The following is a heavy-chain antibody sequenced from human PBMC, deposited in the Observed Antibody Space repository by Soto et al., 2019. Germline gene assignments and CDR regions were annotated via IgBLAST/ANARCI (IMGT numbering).Heavy chain of an antibody. J-gene: IGHJ5*02. CDR2: IKPDGSEK. D-gene: IGHD3-10*01. Sequence: EVRLVESGGGFVQPGGSLRLSCVASGFTFTNYWVTWVRQAPGKGLEWVANIKPDGSEKYYVDSVKGRFTISRDDAKNSLYLQLNSLRADDTAVYYCARDFGNPKGRLDPWGQGTLVTVSS. CDR3: ARDFGNPKGRLDP. CDR1: GFTFTNYW. V-gene: IGHV3-7*01.